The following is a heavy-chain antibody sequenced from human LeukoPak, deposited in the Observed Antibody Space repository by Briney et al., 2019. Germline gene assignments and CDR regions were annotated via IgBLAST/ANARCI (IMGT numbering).Heavy chain of an antibody. J-gene: IGHJ4*02. CDR1: GFTFSTYG. D-gene: IGHD6-19*01. V-gene: IGHV3-30*02. CDR3: AKGGSGWY. Sequence: GGSLRLSCAASGFTFSTYGMHWVRQAPGKGLEWVAFIQYDGSNKYYTDSVKGRFTISRDNSKNTLYLQMNSLRAEDTAVYYCAKGGSGWYWGQGTLVTVSS. CDR2: IQYDGSNK.